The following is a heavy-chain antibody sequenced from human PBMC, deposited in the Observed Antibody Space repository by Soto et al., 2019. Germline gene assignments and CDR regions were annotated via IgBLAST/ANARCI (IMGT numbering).Heavy chain of an antibody. D-gene: IGHD6-13*01. CDR3: VREAYSLTAGRLALLHY. J-gene: IGHJ4*02. CDR2: IWYDGVNK. CDR1: GFSFRSYA. Sequence: GSLRLSCAASGFSFRSYAMHWVRQAPGKGMEWVAVIWYDGVNKYYADSVKGRFTVSRDNSNNTLYVQMNSLKAEDTAVYYCVREAYSLTAGRLALLHYWGPGTLVTVTS. V-gene: IGHV3-33*08.